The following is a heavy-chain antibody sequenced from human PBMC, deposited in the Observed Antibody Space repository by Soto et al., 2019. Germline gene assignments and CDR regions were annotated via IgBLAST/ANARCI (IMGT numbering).Heavy chain of an antibody. J-gene: IGHJ5*02. CDR1: GGSTTSYY. D-gene: IGHD2-2*01. CDR3: ARGRIVVVPAAIKNWFDP. CDR2: VYFTGST. Sequence: SETLSLTCSVSGGSTTSYYWSWIRQPPGKGLEWIGYVYFTGSTNYNPSLKSRVNTSMDTSKNQFSLKMNSVTAADTAVYYCARGRIVVVPAAIKNWFDPWGQGTLVTVS. V-gene: IGHV4-59*12.